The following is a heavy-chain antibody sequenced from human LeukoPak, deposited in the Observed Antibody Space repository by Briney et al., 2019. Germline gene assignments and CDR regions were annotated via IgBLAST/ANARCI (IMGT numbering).Heavy chain of an antibody. CDR3: ARHGGSYDFDF. Sequence: TSETLSLTCTVSGGSISTYYWSWIRQPPGKGLEWIGYIYYSGTPNYNPTLKSRATMSVDTSKNQFSLKLSSVTAADTAVYYCARHGGSYDFDFWGQGTLVTVSS. D-gene: IGHD1-26*01. CDR2: IYYSGTP. V-gene: IGHV4-59*08. CDR1: GGSISTYY. J-gene: IGHJ4*02.